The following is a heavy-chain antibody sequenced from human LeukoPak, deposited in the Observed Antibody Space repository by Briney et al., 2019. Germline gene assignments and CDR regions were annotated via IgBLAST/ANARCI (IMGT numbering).Heavy chain of an antibody. CDR3: ARYDILTGYYKRYDYDY. CDR1: GYIFNYYD. Sequence: ASVKVSCKVSGYIFNYYDFTWVRQAPGQGLEWMGWISAYNGNTNYAQKLQGRVTMTTDTSTSTAYMELRSLRSDDTAVYYCARYDILTGYYKRYDYDYWGQGTLVTVSS. D-gene: IGHD3-9*01. J-gene: IGHJ4*02. CDR2: ISAYNGNT. V-gene: IGHV1-18*01.